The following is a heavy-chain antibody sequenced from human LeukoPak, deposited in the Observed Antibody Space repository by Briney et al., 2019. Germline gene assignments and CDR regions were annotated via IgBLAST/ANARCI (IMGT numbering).Heavy chain of an antibody. Sequence: GSLRLSCAASGFTVSTYAMSWVRQTPGKGLEWVAAISVLNAGTYYANSVKGRFTISRDNSKNTLHLQMTGLRAEDTAIYYCAKASVGHCSGAFCYHFDSWGQGTLVTLFS. CDR3: AKASVGHCSGAFCYHFDS. V-gene: IGHV3-23*01. J-gene: IGHJ4*02. CDR1: GFTVSTYA. CDR2: ISVLNAGT. D-gene: IGHD2-15*01.